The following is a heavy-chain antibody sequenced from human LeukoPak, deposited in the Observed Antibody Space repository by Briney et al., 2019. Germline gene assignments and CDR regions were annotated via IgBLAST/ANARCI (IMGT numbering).Heavy chain of an antibody. V-gene: IGHV4-34*01. D-gene: IGHD3-10*01. Sequence: SETLSLTCAVYGGSFSGCYWSWIRQPPGKGLEWIGEINHSGSTNYNPSLKSRVTISVDTSKNQFSLKLSSVTAADTAVYYCARLSARGYGSGSPPPYYYYYYGMDVWGQGTTVTVSS. CDR1: GGSFSGCY. CDR2: INHSGST. CDR3: ARLSARGYGSGSPPPYYYYYYGMDV. J-gene: IGHJ6*02.